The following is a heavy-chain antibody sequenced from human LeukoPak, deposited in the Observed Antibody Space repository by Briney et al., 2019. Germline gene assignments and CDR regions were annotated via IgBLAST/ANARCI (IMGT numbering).Heavy chain of an antibody. CDR1: GYTFTSYD. D-gene: IGHD2-2*02. J-gene: IGHJ5*02. V-gene: IGHV1-8*01. Sequence: GASVKVSCKASGYTFTSYDINWVRQATGQGLEWMGWMNPNSGNTGYAQKFQGRVTMTRNTSISTAYMELSSLRSEDTAVYYCARIVVVLAAINSRYHNNWFDPWGQGTLVPVSS. CDR2: MNPNSGNT. CDR3: ARIVVVLAAINSRYHNNWFDP.